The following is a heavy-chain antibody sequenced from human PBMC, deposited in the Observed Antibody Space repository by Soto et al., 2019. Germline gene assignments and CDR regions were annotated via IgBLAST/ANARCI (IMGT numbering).Heavy chain of an antibody. CDR2: IYYSGST. Sequence: SETLSLTCTVSGGSISSYYWSWIRQPPGKGLEWIGYIYYSGSTNYNPSLKSRVTISVDTSKNQFSLKLSSVTAADTAVYYCARDQAVAGTRRYYYYYGMDVWGQGTTVTVSS. CDR3: ARDQAVAGTRRYYYYYGMDV. J-gene: IGHJ6*02. D-gene: IGHD6-19*01. CDR1: GGSISSYY. V-gene: IGHV4-59*13.